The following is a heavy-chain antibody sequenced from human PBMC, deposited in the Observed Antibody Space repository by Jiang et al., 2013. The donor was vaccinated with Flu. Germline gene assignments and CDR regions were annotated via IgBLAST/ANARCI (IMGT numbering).Heavy chain of an antibody. CDR1: GDTFSVNY. D-gene: IGHD2-21*01. Sequence: SGAEVKKPGASVKVSCKVSGDTFSVNYMHWVRQAPGQGLEWMGWINPNTGGTNYAQIFQGRVTMNWDTSISTAYMELSSLRSDDTAVFYCASQSSHSYGSYYYFGMDVWGQGTTVTVSS. V-gene: IGHV1-2*02. CDR2: INPNTGGT. CDR3: ASQSSHSYGSYYYFGMDV. J-gene: IGHJ6*02.